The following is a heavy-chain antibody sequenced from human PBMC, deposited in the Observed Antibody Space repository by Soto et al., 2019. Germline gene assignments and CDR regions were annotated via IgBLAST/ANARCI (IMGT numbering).Heavy chain of an antibody. CDR3: ARHIQRDGSSGWMTPARYFDY. CDR2: IYYSGST. J-gene: IGHJ4*02. CDR1: GGSISSSSYY. D-gene: IGHD6-19*01. V-gene: IGHV4-39*01. Sequence: QLQLQESGPGLVKPSETLSLTCTVSGGSISSSSYYWGWIRQPPGKGLEWIGSIYYSGSTYYNPSLKSRVTISVDTSKNQFSLKLSSVTAADTAVYYCARHIQRDGSSGWMTPARYFDYWGQGTLVTVSS.